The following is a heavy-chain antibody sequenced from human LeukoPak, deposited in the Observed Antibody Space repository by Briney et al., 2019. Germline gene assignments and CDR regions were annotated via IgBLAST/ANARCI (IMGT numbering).Heavy chain of an antibody. CDR1: GGSISSYY. CDR2: INHSGST. V-gene: IGHV4-34*01. CDR3: ARGHSEGTIFHTYYMDV. J-gene: IGHJ6*03. D-gene: IGHD3-3*01. Sequence: PSETLSLTCTVSGGSISSYYWSWIRQPPGKGLEWTGEINHSGSTNYNPSLKSRVTISVDTSKNQFSLKLSSVTAADTAVYYCARGHSEGTIFHTYYMDVWGKGTTVTVSS.